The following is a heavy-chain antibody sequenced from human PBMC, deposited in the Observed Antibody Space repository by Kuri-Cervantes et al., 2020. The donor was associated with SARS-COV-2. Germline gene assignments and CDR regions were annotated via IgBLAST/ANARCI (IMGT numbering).Heavy chain of an antibody. J-gene: IGHJ4*02. CDR3: AKDRVGVHDF. CDR1: GFTFSSYA. CDR2: ISSRGDST. D-gene: IGHD2-21*01. V-gene: IGHV3-23*01. Sequence: GGSLRLSCAASGFTFSSYAMGWVRQAPGKGLEWVSSISSRGDSTYYADSVRGRFTISRDNSQNTLYLQMKSPTSEDTAIYYCAKDRVGVHDFWGQGTLVTVSS.